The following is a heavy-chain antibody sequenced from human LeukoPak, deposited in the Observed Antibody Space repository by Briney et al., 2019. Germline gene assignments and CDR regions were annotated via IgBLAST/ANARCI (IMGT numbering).Heavy chain of an antibody. V-gene: IGHV3-21*01. Sequence: GGSLRLSCASSGFTFSLYSMNWVRQARGRGLEGVSSISTSSIYIYYADSLKGRFTISRDNAKNSLYLQVNSLRADDTALYYCARISVVTTVRSPKYYFDYWGQGTLVTVSS. CDR1: GFTFSLYS. CDR2: ISTSSIYI. J-gene: IGHJ4*02. D-gene: IGHD2/OR15-2a*01. CDR3: ARISVVTTVRSPKYYFDY.